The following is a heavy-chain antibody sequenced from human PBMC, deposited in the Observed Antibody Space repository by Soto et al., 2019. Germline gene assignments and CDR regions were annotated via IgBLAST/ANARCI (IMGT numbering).Heavy chain of an antibody. Sequence: GGSLRLSCAASGFTFSSYGMHWVRQAPGKGLEWVAVIWYDGSNKYYADSVKGRFTISRDNSKNTLYLQMNSLRAEDTAVYYCARDAVVVVAATRGYFDYWGQGTLVTVSS. V-gene: IGHV3-33*01. D-gene: IGHD2-15*01. CDR1: GFTFSSYG. J-gene: IGHJ4*02. CDR2: IWYDGSNK. CDR3: ARDAVVVVAATRGYFDY.